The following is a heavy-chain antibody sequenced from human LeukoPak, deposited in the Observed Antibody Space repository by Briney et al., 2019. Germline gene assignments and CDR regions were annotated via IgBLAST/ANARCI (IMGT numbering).Heavy chain of an antibody. CDR2: INHSGST. V-gene: IGHV4-34*01. D-gene: IGHD3-9*01. CDR1: GGSFSGYY. Sequence: SETLSLTCAVYGGSFSGYYWSWIRQPPGRGLEWIGEINHSGSTNYNPSLKSRVTISVDTSKNQFSPKLSSVTAADTAVYYCARVGKRVLRYFDWLSASDYWGQGTLVTVSS. CDR3: ARVGKRVLRYFDWLSASDY. J-gene: IGHJ4*02.